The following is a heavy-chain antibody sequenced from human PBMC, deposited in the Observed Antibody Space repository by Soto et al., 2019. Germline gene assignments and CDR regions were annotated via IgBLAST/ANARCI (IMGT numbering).Heavy chain of an antibody. V-gene: IGHV1-69*02. D-gene: IGHD2-21*02. J-gene: IGHJ6*02. CDR3: ARRRYCGVDFYDKFYYGMDV. Sequence: QVQLVQSGAEVRKPGSSVEVSCMASGSTFSSYTVNWVRQAPGQGLEWIGRIIPVVGVTHYARRFQGRVTIPSDGSRKSAYIELTRLTSEDTAVYYCARRRYCGVDFYDKFYYGMDVWGQGTTVTVSS. CDR2: IIPVVGVT. CDR1: GSTFSSYT.